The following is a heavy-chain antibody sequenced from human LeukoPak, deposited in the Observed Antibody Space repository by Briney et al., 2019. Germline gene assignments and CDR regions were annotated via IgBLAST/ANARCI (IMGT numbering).Heavy chain of an antibody. CDR1: GFTFSSYT. D-gene: IGHD3-3*01. J-gene: IGHJ4*02. CDR3: ARGVEGITIFGVVTDTLENYFDY. CDR2: ISSSGSNI. Sequence: TGGSLRLSCAASGFTFSSYTVNWVRQGPGKGLEWVSSISSSGSNIYYSDSVKGRFTISRDNARNSLYLQMNSLRAEDTAVYYCARGVEGITIFGVVTDTLENYFDYWGQGTLVTVSS. V-gene: IGHV3-21*01.